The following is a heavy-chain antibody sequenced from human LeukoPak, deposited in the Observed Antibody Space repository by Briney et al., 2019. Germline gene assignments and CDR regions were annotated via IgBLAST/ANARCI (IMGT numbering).Heavy chain of an antibody. CDR1: GGSFSGYY. CDR3: ARALYYFYMDV. Sequence: PSETLSLTCAVSGGSFSGYYWSWIHQPPGKGLEWIGEINHSGSTNYNPSLKSRLTISVDTSKNQFSLKLSSVTAADTAVYYCARALYYFYMDVWGKGTTVTVSS. V-gene: IGHV4-34*01. CDR2: INHSGST. J-gene: IGHJ6*03.